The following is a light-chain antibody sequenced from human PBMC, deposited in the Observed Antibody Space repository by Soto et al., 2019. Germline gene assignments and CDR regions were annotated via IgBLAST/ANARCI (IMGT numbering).Light chain of an antibody. Sequence: IQLTRSPSSLPASVGDRVAITCRASQSIGSWLAWSRLKPGNAPKLLIYKAYSFEIGVPSRFTGSESGTDFTLTISTLQPDDVATYYCQQYNGTFGQGTKVDIK. V-gene: IGKV1-5*03. J-gene: IGKJ1*01. CDR2: KAY. CDR3: QQYNGT. CDR1: QSIGSW.